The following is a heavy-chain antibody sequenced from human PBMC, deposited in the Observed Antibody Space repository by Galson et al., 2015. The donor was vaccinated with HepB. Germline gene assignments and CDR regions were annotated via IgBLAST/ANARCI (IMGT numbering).Heavy chain of an antibody. J-gene: IGHJ4*02. CDR1: GFTFSDTW. D-gene: IGHD2-2*01. V-gene: IGHV3-15*01. CDR2: IKRKPEGETV. CDR3: TTYQLPGR. Sequence: SLRLSCAASGFTFSDTWMSWVRQAPGKGLEWIGRIKRKPEGETVDYGVPVKGRFTISREDSKNTLYLQLNSLKSEDTAMYYCTTYQLPGRWGQGTLVTVSS.